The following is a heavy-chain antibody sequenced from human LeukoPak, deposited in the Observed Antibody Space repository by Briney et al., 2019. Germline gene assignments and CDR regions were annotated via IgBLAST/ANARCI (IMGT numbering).Heavy chain of an antibody. D-gene: IGHD2/OR15-2a*01. V-gene: IGHV4-59*01. CDR1: GGSISSNH. J-gene: IGHJ3*02. CDR3: ARKNDFDI. Sequence: SETLSLTCTVSGGSISSNHWNWIRQPPGKGLEWIGCIYYSGRTYYNPSLKSRVSISVDMSKSQFSLRLTSVTAADTAVYYCARKNDFDIWGQGTLVTVSS. CDR2: IYYSGRT.